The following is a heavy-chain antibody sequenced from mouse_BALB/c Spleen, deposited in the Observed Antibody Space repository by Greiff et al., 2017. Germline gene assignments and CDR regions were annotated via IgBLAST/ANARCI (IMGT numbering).Heavy chain of an antibody. D-gene: IGHD1-1*01. CDR2: ISYSGST. CDR3: ARSRSSYWYFDV. CDR1: GYSITSDYA. J-gene: IGHJ1*01. Sequence: ESGPGLVKPSQSLSLTCTVTGYSITSDYAWNWIRQFPGNKLEWMGYISYSGSTSYNPSLKSRISITRDTSKNQFFLQLNSVTTEDTATYYCARSRSSYWYFDVWGAGTTVTVSS. V-gene: IGHV3-2*02.